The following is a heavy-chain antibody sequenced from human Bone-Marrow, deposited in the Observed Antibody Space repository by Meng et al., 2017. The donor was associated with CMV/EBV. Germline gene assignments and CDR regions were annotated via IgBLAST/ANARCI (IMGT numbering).Heavy chain of an antibody. CDR1: GGTFSSYA. V-gene: IGHV1-69*05. CDR3: ARERFGVLLLRASNWFDP. J-gene: IGHJ5*02. CDR2: IIPIFGTA. D-gene: IGHD3-3*01. Sequence: SVKVSCKASGGTFSSYAISWVRQAPGQGLEWMGGIIPIFGTANYAQKFQGRVTITTDESTSTDYMELSNLRSEDTAVYYCARERFGVLLLRASNWFDPWGQGTLVTVSS.